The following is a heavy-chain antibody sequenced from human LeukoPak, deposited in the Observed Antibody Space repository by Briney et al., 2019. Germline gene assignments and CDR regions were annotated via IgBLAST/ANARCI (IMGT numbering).Heavy chain of an antibody. CDR3: ARDPDAGYSSSWYDY. J-gene: IGHJ4*02. CDR2: ISSSSSTI. CDR1: GFTFSSYS. D-gene: IGHD6-13*01. V-gene: IGHV3-48*01. Sequence: GGSLRLSCAASGFTFSSYSMNWVLQAPGKGLEWVSYISSSSSTIYYADSVKGRFTISRDNAKNSLYLQMNSLRAEDTAVYYCARDPDAGYSSSWYDYWGQGTLVTVSS.